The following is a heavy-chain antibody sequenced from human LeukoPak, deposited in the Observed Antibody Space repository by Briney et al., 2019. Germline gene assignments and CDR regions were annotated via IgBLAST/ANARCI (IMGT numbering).Heavy chain of an antibody. Sequence: WISAYNGNTNYAQKLQGRVTMTTDTSTSTAYMELRSLRSDDTAVYYCARHVEDGYNYWFDPWGQGTXVTXSS. CDR2: ISAYNGNT. V-gene: IGHV1-18*01. CDR3: ARHVEDGYNYWFDP. D-gene: IGHD5-24*01. J-gene: IGHJ5*02.